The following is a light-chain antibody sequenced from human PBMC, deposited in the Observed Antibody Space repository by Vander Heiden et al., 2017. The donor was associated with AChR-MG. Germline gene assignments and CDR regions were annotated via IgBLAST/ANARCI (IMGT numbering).Light chain of an antibody. CDR2: AAS. V-gene: IGKV1-39*01. CDR3: QRSDSTPIT. CDR1: HTISSY. J-gene: IGKJ4*01. Sequence: DIQMTQSPSSLPASVGARVTITCRASHTISSYLNWYQHKSWKAPRLLIYAASSLQSGVPSRFSGSESGTDFTLTISSLQPEDFATYYCQRSDSTPITFGGGTKVEIK.